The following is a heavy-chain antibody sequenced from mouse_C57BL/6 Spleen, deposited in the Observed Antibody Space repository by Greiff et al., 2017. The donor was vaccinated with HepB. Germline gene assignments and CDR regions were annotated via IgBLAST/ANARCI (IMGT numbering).Heavy chain of an antibody. J-gene: IGHJ4*01. CDR2: IWRGGST. V-gene: IGHV2-5*01. Sequence: QVQLQQSGPGLVQPSQSLSITCTVSGFSLTSYGVHWVRQSPGKGLEWLGVIWRGGSTDYNAAFMSRLSITKDNSKSQVFFKMNSLQADDTAIYYCAKNPTIVTNYYAMDYWGQGTSVTVSS. CDR1: GFSLTSYG. D-gene: IGHD2-5*01. CDR3: AKNPTIVTNYYAMDY.